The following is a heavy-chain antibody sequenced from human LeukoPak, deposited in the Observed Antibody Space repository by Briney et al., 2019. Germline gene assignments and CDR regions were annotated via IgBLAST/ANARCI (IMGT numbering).Heavy chain of an antibody. CDR2: ISSSGSTI. Sequence: GGSLRLSCAASGFIFSSYEMNWVRQAPGKGLEWVSYISSSGSTIYYADSVKGRFTISRDNAKNSLYLQMNSLRVEDTAVYYCAKERDSSGYFDSWGQGALVTVSS. D-gene: IGHD3-22*01. CDR1: GFIFSSYE. J-gene: IGHJ4*02. CDR3: AKERDSSGYFDS. V-gene: IGHV3-48*03.